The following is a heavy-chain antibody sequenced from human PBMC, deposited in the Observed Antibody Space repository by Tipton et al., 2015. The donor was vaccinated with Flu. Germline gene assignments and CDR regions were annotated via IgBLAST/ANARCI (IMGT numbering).Heavy chain of an antibody. V-gene: IGHV4-38-2*01. CDR3: TRRDFSNYVSDPKNWFAP. CDR2: IHRSGST. D-gene: IGHD4-11*01. Sequence: LRLSCAVSGDSIRSDYFWGWIRQPPGKGLEWIATIHRSGSTKYNPSLKNRVTISVDTSKNQFYLEMRSVTAADMAVYYCTRRDFSNYVSDPKNWFAPWGQGTLVTVSS. J-gene: IGHJ5*02. CDR1: GDSIRSDYF.